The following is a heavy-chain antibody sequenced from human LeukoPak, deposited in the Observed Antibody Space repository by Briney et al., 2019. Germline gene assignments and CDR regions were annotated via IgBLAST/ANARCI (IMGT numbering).Heavy chain of an antibody. D-gene: IGHD6-13*01. CDR2: SATTTPNSCST. CDR3: ARDRDIAEGGTVGAFDI. V-gene: IGHV3-72*01. CDR1: GFSITDHH. Sequence: GGSLRLPSSGAGFSITDHHIDWFRQAPGKGLEWVGRSATTTPNSCSTRYAASVRGRFTISRDNAKNSLYLQMNRLRAEDTAVYYCARDRDIAEGGTVGAFDIWGQGTMVSVSS. J-gene: IGHJ3*02.